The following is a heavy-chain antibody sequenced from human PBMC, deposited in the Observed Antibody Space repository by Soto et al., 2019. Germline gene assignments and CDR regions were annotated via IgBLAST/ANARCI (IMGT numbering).Heavy chain of an antibody. V-gene: IGHV4-30-2*01. D-gene: IGHD5-12*01. J-gene: IGHJ4*02. Sequence: QLQLQESGSGLVKPSQTLSLTCAVSGGSISSGGYSWSWFRQPPGKGLEWVGYIYHSGSSYYNPSLKSRVTISVDRSKNQFSLKLSSVTGADTAVYYCTAGGGLPRYYWGQGTLVTVSS. CDR2: IYHSGSS. CDR1: GGSISSGGYS. CDR3: TAGGGLPRYY.